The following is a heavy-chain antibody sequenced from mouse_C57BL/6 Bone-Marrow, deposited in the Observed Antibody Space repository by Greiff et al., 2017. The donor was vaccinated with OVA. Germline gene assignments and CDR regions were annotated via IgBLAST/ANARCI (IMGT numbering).Heavy chain of an antibody. Sequence: EVQVVESGGGLVKPGGPLKLSCAASGFTFSSYAMSWVRQTPEKRLEWVATISDGGSYTYYPDNVKGRFTISRDNAKNNLYLQMSHLKSEDTAMYYCARDNHYDYDNYFDYWGQGTTLTVSS. CDR2: ISDGGSYT. CDR1: GFTFSSYA. V-gene: IGHV5-4*01. CDR3: ARDNHYDYDNYFDY. D-gene: IGHD2-4*01. J-gene: IGHJ2*01.